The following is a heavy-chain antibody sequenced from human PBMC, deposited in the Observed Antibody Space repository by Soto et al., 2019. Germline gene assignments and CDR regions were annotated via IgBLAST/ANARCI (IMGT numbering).Heavy chain of an antibody. CDR1: GFTFSSYA. V-gene: IGHV3-30-3*01. J-gene: IGHJ4*02. CDR3: ARDLNYGSGSYYHY. Sequence: PGGSLRLSCAASGFTFSSYAMHWVRQAPGKGLEWVAVISYDGSNKYYADSVKGRFTISGDNSKNTLYLQMNSLRAEDTAVYYCARDLNYGSGSYYHYWGQGTLVTVSS. CDR2: ISYDGSNK. D-gene: IGHD3-10*01.